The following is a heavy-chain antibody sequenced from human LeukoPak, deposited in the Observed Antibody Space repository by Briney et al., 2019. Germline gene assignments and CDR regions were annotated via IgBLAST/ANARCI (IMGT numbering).Heavy chain of an antibody. CDR3: ARGQELYSNYFDY. Sequence: ASVKVSCKASGYTFTGYYIHWVRQAPGQGLEWMGWISPNSGDTNYAQKFQGGVTMTRDTSITSAYMELTRLTSDDTAVYFCARGQELYSNYFDYWGQGTLVTVSS. V-gene: IGHV1-2*02. CDR1: GYTFTGYY. CDR2: ISPNSGDT. D-gene: IGHD3-3*01. J-gene: IGHJ4*02.